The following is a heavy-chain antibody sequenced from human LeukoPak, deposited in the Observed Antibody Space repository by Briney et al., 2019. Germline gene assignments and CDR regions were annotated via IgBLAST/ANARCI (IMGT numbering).Heavy chain of an antibody. CDR3: ARGEALGYCSSTSCHIWFDP. Sequence: ASVKVSCKASGYTFTGYYMHWVRQAPGQGLEWMGWINPNSGGTNYAQKFQGRVTMTRDTSISTAYMELSRLRSDDTAVYYCARGEALGYCSSTSCHIWFDPWGQGTLVTVSS. D-gene: IGHD2-2*01. CDR2: INPNSGGT. CDR1: GYTFTGYY. V-gene: IGHV1-2*02. J-gene: IGHJ5*02.